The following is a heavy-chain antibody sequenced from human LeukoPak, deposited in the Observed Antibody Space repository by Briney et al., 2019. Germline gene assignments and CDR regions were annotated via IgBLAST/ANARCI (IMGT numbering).Heavy chain of an antibody. CDR3: VTWISGHGY. V-gene: IGHV3-72*01. Sequence: GGSLRLSCAASVFIFADHYMDWVRQAPWKGLEWVGRTRNKAENYMTEYAAPVTGRFTVSREYSKNSLNLQMNSLKIEDTAVYYCVTWISGHGYWGQGTLVTVSS. D-gene: IGHD1-26*01. CDR2: TRNKAENYMT. CDR1: VFIFADHY. J-gene: IGHJ4*02.